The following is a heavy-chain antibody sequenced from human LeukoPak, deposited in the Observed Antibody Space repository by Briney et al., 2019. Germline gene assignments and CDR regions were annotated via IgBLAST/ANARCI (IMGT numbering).Heavy chain of an antibody. J-gene: IGHJ4*02. D-gene: IGHD6-6*01. CDR2: INPNSGAT. CDR3: AREHSSSSGKVFDY. V-gene: IGHV1-2*02. CDR1: GYTFPSYY. Sequence: GASVKVSCKASGYTFPSYYMHWVRQAPGQGLEWMGWINPNSGATNYAQKFQGRVTMTRDTSISTAYMELSRLKSDDTAVYYCAREHSSSSGKVFDYWGQGTLVTVSS.